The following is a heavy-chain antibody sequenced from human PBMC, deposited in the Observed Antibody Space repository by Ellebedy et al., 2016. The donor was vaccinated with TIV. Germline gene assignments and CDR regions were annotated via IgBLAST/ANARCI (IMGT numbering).Heavy chain of an antibody. CDR1: GYTFTGYY. Sequence: AASVKVSCKASGYTFTGYYMHWVRQAPGQGLEWMGWINPNSGGTNYAQKFQGRVTMTRDTSISTAYMELSRLRSDDTAVYYCARDGVPVEVYCSGGSCHEDYWGQGTLVTVSS. V-gene: IGHV1-2*02. CDR3: ARDGVPVEVYCSGGSCHEDY. D-gene: IGHD2-15*01. CDR2: INPNSGGT. J-gene: IGHJ4*02.